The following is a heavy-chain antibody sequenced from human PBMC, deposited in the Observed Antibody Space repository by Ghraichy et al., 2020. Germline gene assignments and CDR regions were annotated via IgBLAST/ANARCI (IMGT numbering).Heavy chain of an antibody. D-gene: IGHD3-22*01. Sequence: SETLSLTCTVSGGSISSSNYYWGWIRQPPGKVLEWIGSIYYSGSTYYNPSLKSRVIISVDTSKNQFSLKLSSVTAADTAVYYCARYYYDSSGYYRGPFVYWGQGTLVTVSS. CDR3: ARYYYDSSGYYRGPFVY. CDR2: IYYSGST. J-gene: IGHJ4*02. CDR1: GGSISSSNYY. V-gene: IGHV4-39*01.